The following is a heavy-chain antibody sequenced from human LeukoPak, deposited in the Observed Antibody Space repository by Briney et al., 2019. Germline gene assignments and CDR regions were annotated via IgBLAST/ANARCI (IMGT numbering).Heavy chain of an antibody. V-gene: IGHV3-23*01. J-gene: IGHJ4*02. CDR2: ISGSGGST. D-gene: IGHD4-17*01. CDR1: GFTFSSYA. CDR3: AREGPGYGDYYFDY. Sequence: PGGSLRPSCAASGFTFSSYAMSWVRQAPGKGLEWVSAISGSGGSTYYADSVKGRFTISRDNSKNTLYLQMNSLRADDTAVYYCAREGPGYGDYYFDYWGQGTLVTVSS.